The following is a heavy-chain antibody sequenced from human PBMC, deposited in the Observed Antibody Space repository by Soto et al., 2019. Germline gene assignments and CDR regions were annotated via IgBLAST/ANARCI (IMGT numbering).Heavy chain of an antibody. J-gene: IGHJ6*02. CDR1: GYTFTGYY. D-gene: IGHD3-3*01. Sequence: ASVKVSCKASGYTFTGYYMHWVRQAPGQGLEWMGWINPNSGGTNYAQKFQGWVTMTRDTSISTAYMELSRLRSDDTAVYYCARGRHITIFGVVTPQDGMDVRGQGSTVPVS. V-gene: IGHV1-2*04. CDR2: INPNSGGT. CDR3: ARGRHITIFGVVTPQDGMDV.